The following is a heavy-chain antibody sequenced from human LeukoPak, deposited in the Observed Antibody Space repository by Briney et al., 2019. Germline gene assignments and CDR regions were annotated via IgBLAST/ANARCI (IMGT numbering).Heavy chain of an antibody. Sequence: PGGSLRLSCAASGFTFSSYAMHWVRQAPGKGLEWVAVISYDGSNKYYADSVKGRFTISRDNSKNTLYLQMNSLRAEDTAVYYCAKDAVGRGYFDYWGQGTLVIVSS. CDR3: AKDAVGRGYFDY. CDR2: ISYDGSNK. CDR1: GFTFSSYA. J-gene: IGHJ4*02. V-gene: IGHV3-30-3*01. D-gene: IGHD1-26*01.